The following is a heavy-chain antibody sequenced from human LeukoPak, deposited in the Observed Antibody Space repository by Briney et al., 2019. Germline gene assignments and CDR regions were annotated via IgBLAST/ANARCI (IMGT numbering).Heavy chain of an antibody. V-gene: IGHV1-18*01. J-gene: IGHJ4*02. Sequence: ASVKVSCKASGYTFTSYGISWVRQAPGQRLEWMGWISAYNGNTNYAQKLQGRVTMTTDTSTSTAYMELSSLRSEDTAVYYCARSAASLDPFDYWGQGTLVTVSS. CDR2: ISAYNGNT. CDR3: ARSAASLDPFDY. D-gene: IGHD2-2*01. CDR1: GYTFTSYG.